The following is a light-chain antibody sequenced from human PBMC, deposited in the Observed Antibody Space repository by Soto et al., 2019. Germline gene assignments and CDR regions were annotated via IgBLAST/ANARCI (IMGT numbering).Light chain of an antibody. V-gene: IGKV3D-15*01. Sequence: EIVLTQSPGTLSVSPGERATLSCRASQSVSSNLAWYQQKPGQAPRLLIYGASTRATGIPARFSGSGSGTEFTLTISSLQSEDFAVYYCQQYNTWPLSFGQGTKVDIK. CDR3: QQYNTWPLS. CDR1: QSVSSN. CDR2: GAS. J-gene: IGKJ1*01.